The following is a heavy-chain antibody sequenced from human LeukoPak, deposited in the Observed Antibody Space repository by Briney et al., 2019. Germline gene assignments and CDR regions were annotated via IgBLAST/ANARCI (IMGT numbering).Heavy chain of an antibody. CDR1: GGTFSSYA. V-gene: IGHV1-69*13. CDR2: IIPIFGIA. J-gene: IGHJ4*02. D-gene: IGHD3-16*01. CDR3: ARTRLGVPDY. Sequence: ASVKVSCKASGGTFSSYAISWVRQAPGQGLEWMGGIIPIFGIANYAQKFQGRVTITADESTSTAYMELSSLRSEDTAVYYCARTRLGVPDYWGQGTLVTVSS.